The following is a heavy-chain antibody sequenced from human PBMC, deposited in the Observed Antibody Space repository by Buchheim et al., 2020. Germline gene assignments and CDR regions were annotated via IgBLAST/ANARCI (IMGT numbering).Heavy chain of an antibody. Sequence: QLQLQESGPGLVKPSETLSLTCTVSGGSISSSSYYWGWIRQPPGKGLEWIGSIYYSGSTYYNPSLKSRVTISVDPSKNQFSLKLSSVTAADTAVYYCARHYSSGYYLAYFDYGGQGTL. V-gene: IGHV4-39*01. CDR3: ARHYSSGYYLAYFDY. D-gene: IGHD3-22*01. CDR1: GGSISSSSYY. J-gene: IGHJ4*02. CDR2: IYYSGST.